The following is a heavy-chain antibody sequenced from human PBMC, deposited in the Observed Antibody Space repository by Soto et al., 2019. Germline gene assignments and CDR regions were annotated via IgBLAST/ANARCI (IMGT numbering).Heavy chain of an antibody. J-gene: IGHJ6*02. D-gene: IGHD6-6*01. CDR1: GGSISSYY. CDR3: ARDRSSSRGKYYYYGMDV. Sequence: SETLSLTCTVSGGSISSYYWSWIRQPPGKGLEWIGYIYYSGSTNYNPSLKSRVTISVDTSKNQFSLKLSSVTAADTAVYYCARDRSSSRGKYYYYGMDVWGQGTTVTVSS. CDR2: IYYSGST. V-gene: IGHV4-59*01.